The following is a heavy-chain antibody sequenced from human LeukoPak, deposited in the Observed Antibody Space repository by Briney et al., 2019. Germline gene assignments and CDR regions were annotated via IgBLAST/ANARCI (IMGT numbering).Heavy chain of an antibody. CDR3: ARDLHYYVAMVV. D-gene: IGHD3-10*02. Sequence: AGGSLTLSCEPSGFTFSAYAMTWVRQAPGKGLEWVSSIGSDNKPHYSESVKGRFAISRDNSKSMLFLQLNSLRAEDTALYYCARDLHYYVAMVVWGQGTTVTVSS. CDR1: GFTFSAYA. J-gene: IGHJ6*02. CDR2: IGSDNKP. V-gene: IGHV3-23*01.